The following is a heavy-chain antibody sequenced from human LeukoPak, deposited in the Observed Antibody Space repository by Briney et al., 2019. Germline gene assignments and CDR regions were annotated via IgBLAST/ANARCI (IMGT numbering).Heavy chain of an antibody. CDR1: GFTFSSYW. V-gene: IGHV3-74*01. CDR2: INSDGSST. CDR3: RGANYGEDY. D-gene: IGHD4-17*01. Sequence: GGSLRLSCAASGFTFSSYWMHWVRQAPGKGLVWVSRINSDGSSTTYADSVKGRFTISRDNAKNTLYLQMNSLRAEDTAVYYCRGANYGEDYWGQGTLVTVSS. J-gene: IGHJ4*02.